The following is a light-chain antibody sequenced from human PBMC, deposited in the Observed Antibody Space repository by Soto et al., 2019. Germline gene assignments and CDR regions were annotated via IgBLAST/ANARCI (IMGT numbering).Light chain of an antibody. J-gene: IGKJ1*01. V-gene: IGKV1-5*03. Sequence: DIQMTQSPSTLSASVGERVTITCRASRSVNTFLAWYQHRPGKAPKLLIHGASTLESGVPSRFSGSGSGTEFTLTISSLQADDFATYYCQQYNLYWTFGQGTKVDIK. CDR1: RSVNTF. CDR3: QQYNLYWT. CDR2: GAS.